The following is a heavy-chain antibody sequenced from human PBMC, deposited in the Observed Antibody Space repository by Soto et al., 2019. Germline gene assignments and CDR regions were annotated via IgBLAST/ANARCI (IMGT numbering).Heavy chain of an antibody. D-gene: IGHD6-6*01. CDR2: IYYSGST. J-gene: IGHJ4*02. V-gene: IGHV4-39*01. CDR3: ASVFSSSHGLDY. CDR1: CGSISSSSYY. Sequence: SETLSLTCTVSCGSISSSSYYWGWIRQPPGKGLEWIGSIYYSGSTYYNPSLKSRVTISVDTSKNQFSLKLSSVTAADTAVYYCASVFSSSHGLDYWGQGTLVTVS.